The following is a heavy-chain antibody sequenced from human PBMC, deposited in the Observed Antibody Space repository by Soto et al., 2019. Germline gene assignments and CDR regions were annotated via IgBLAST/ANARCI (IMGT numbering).Heavy chain of an antibody. J-gene: IGHJ4*02. CDR3: AREDSIIIPAVSDF. D-gene: IGHD2-2*01. CDR1: LFALNNYG. V-gene: IGHV3-21*01. CDR2: ISKSDYT. Sequence: WSLRLACTVSLFALNNYGINWVRQAPGKGLEWVSSISKSDYTYYSDSVKVRFTISRDNAKNSVSLQMNTLRVEDTAVYYCAREDSIIIPAVSDFWGQGTLVTVSS.